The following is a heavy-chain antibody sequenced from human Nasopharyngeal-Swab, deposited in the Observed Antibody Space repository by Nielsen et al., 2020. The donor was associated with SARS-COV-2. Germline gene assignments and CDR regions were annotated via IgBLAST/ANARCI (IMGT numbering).Heavy chain of an antibody. CDR2: IKQDGSEK. V-gene: IGHV3-7*04. D-gene: IGHD6-19*01. CDR1: GFTLSSYW. CDR3: ARGGWYPDY. Sequence: GGSLRLSCAASGFTLSSYWMSWVRQAPGKGLEWVANIKQDGSEKYYVDSVKGRFTISRDNAMNSLYLQMNSLRDEDTAVYYCARGGWYPDYWGQGTLVTVSS. J-gene: IGHJ4*02.